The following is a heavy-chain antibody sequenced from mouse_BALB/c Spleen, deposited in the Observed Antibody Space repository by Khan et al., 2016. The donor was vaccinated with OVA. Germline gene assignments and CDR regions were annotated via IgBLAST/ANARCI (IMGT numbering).Heavy chain of an antibody. Sequence: QIQLVQSGPELKKPGETVKISCKASGYTFTDYSMHWVKQAPGKGLKWMGWINTETGEPTYADDFKGRFALSLETSASTAYLQINNLKDEDTATCFCARGDDPWFAYWGQGTLVTVSA. V-gene: IGHV9-2-1*01. D-gene: IGHD2-3*01. CDR3: ARGDDPWFAY. CDR2: INTETGEP. J-gene: IGHJ3*01. CDR1: GYTFTDYS.